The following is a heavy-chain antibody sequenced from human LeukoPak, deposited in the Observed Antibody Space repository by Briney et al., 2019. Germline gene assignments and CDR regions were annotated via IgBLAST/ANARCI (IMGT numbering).Heavy chain of an antibody. J-gene: IGHJ4*02. D-gene: IGHD1-26*01. Sequence: GGSLRLSCSASGFTFSSYAMHWVRQAPGKGLEYVSAISSNGGSTYYADSVKGRFTISRDNSKNTLYLQMNSLRAEDTAVYYCAKGDRSYPFDYWGQGTLVTVSS. CDR2: ISSNGGST. CDR1: GFTFSSYA. V-gene: IGHV3-64*04. CDR3: AKGDRSYPFDY.